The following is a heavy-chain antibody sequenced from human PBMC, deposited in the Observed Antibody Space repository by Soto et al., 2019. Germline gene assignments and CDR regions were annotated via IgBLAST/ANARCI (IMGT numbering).Heavy chain of an antibody. CDR3: ASRNGPGEADAFDI. V-gene: IGHV3-49*03. D-gene: IGHD3-10*01. J-gene: IGHJ3*02. CDR1: GFTFGDYS. CDR2: IRYKAFGGTT. Sequence: EVQLVESGGGLVQPGRSLRLSCTPSGFTFGDYSMSWFRQAPGKGLEWVGFIRYKAFGGTTEYAASVKGRFTISRDDSKSIAYLQMNSLKTEDTAMYYCASRNGPGEADAFDIWGQGTMVTVSP.